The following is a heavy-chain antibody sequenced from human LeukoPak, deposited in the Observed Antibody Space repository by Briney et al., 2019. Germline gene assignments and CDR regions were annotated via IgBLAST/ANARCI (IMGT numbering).Heavy chain of an antibody. J-gene: IGHJ6*03. Sequence: GASVKVSCKASGGTFSSYAISWVRQAPGQGLEWMGGIIPIFGTANYAQKFQGRVTITADESTSTAYMELSSLRSEDTAVYYCARSDYGDYELVYYYYYMDVWGKGTTVTTSS. CDR2: IIPIFGTA. CDR3: ARSDYGDYELVYYYYYMDV. V-gene: IGHV1-69*13. CDR1: GGTFSSYA. D-gene: IGHD4-17*01.